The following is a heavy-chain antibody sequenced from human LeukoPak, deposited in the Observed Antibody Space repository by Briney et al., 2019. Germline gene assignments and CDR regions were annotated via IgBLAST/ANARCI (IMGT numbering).Heavy chain of an antibody. D-gene: IGHD6-13*01. CDR2: INIDGRSI. CDR3: ARVPATGTAFDD. CDR1: TLTFSIYW. V-gene: IGHV3-74*01. Sequence: GGSLRLSCAASTLTFSIYWMHWVHQAPGKGLVWVSRINIDGRSISYADSVKGRFTISRDNAKNTLYPQMNSLRAEDTAVYYCARVPATGTAFDDWGQGTLVTVSS. J-gene: IGHJ4*02.